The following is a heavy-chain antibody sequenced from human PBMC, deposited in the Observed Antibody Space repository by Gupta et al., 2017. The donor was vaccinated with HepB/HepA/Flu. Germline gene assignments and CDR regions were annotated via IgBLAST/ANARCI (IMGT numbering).Heavy chain of an antibody. J-gene: IGHJ5*02. Sequence: EVQLLESGGGLVQPGGSLRLSCAASGFTFSNYAMIWVRQAPGKRLEWVSAISGGGGTTYYADSVKGRFTISRDNSNNTLFLQMNSLRAEDTALYYCAKDKDSGAYPTSFDPWGHGTLVTVSS. V-gene: IGHV3-23*01. CDR3: AKDKDSGAYPTSFDP. CDR1: GFTFSNYA. D-gene: IGHD3-16*01. CDR2: ISGGGGTT.